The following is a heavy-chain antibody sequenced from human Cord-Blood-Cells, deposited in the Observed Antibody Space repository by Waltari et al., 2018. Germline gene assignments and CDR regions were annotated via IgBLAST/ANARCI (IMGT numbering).Heavy chain of an antibody. D-gene: IGHD4-17*01. CDR1: GGSISSSSYY. CDR2: IYYSGST. CDR3: AVTVTNWFDP. J-gene: IGHJ5*02. V-gene: IGHV4-39*01. Sequence: QLQLQESGPGLVKPSETLSLTCTVSGGSISSSSYYWGWIRHPPGKGLGWIGSIYYSGSTYTNPSLKSRVTISVDTSKNQFSLKLSSVTAADTAVYYCAVTVTNWFDPWGQGTLVTVSS.